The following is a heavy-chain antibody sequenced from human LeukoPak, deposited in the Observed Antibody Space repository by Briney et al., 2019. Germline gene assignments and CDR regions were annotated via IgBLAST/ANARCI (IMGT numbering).Heavy chain of an antibody. D-gene: IGHD3-10*01. CDR1: GGSISTTSYY. CDR2: IYYSGTT. V-gene: IGHV4-39*01. J-gene: IGHJ4*02. CDR3: ARSPRSYYGSRSWIDY. Sequence: SETLSLTCTVSGGSISTTSYYWGWIRQPPGKGLEWIGSIYYSGTTYYNPSLKGRVTISVDTSKNQFSLKVSSVTATDTAMYYCARSPRSYYGSRSWIDYWGQGTLVTVSS.